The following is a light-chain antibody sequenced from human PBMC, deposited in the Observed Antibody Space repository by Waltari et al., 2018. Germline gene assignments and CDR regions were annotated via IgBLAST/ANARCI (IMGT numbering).Light chain of an antibody. CDR3: LQDYNYPYA. V-gene: IGKV1-6*01. J-gene: IGKJ2*01. CDR1: QVIRND. Sequence: AIQMTQSPSSLSASVGERVTITCRARQVIRNDLGWYQQKTGKAPKLRIYAASSLQSGVPARFSGSGSGTDFTLTISSLQPEDFATYYCLQDYNYPYAFGQGTKLEIK. CDR2: AAS.